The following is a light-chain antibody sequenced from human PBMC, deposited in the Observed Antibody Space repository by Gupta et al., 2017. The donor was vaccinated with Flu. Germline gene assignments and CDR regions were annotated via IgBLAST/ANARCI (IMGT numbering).Light chain of an antibody. J-gene: IGKJ2*03. CDR2: DTF. Sequence: EIVLTQSPDPLSVSPGERATLTCRASLLIYGHLAWYQQKPGQAPRLLMSDTFTRASDIPARFSGSGSETEFTLTINSLRSEDSAVYYCQQYHTWPYSFGQGTKVEIK. CDR1: LLIYGH. CDR3: QQYHTWPYS. V-gene: IGKV3-15*01.